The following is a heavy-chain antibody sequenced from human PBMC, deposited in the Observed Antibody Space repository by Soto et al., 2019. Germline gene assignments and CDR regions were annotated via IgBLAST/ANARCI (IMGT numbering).Heavy chain of an antibody. CDR1: CYTFPSDG. Sequence: ASVKVSCKGSCYTFPSDGVIWVRQDTGQGLEWMGWISAYNGNTNYAQKLQGRVTMTTDTSTSTAYMELRSLRSDDTAVYYCARRRQIVGAMRDFDYWGQGTLVTVSS. CDR2: ISAYNGNT. D-gene: IGHD1-26*01. J-gene: IGHJ4*02. V-gene: IGHV1-18*01. CDR3: ARRRQIVGAMRDFDY.